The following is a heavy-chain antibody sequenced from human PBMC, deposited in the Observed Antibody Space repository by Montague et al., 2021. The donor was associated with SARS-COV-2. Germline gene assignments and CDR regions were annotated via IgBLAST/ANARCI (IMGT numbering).Heavy chain of an antibody. CDR2: IYYRSKWYN. CDR3: ARGSQVGSWPPTDSGMDV. J-gene: IGHJ6*02. V-gene: IGHV6-1*01. Sequence: CAISGDSVSSHIATWNWIRQSPSRGLEWLGRIYYRSKWYNDYAVSVKSRITTNPDTSKNQISLQLNSVTPEDTAVYYCARGSQVGSWPPTDSGMDVWGQGTKVTVSS. D-gene: IGHD6-13*01. CDR1: GDSVSSHIAT.